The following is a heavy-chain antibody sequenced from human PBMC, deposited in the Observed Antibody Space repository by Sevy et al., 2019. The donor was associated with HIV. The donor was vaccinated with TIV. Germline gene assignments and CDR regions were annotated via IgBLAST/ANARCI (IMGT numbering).Heavy chain of an antibody. D-gene: IGHD2-8*02. V-gene: IGHV3-11*06. Sequence: GGSLRLSCAASGFIFSDYNMGWIRQAPGKGLQWVSYISSTSTYTKYADSVKGRFTISRDNAKNSLFLQMNSLRAEDTAVYYCARRPTSTGPPRFDYWGQRTLVTVSS. CDR2: ISSTSTYT. CDR1: GFIFSDYN. J-gene: IGHJ4*02. CDR3: ARRPTSTGPPRFDY.